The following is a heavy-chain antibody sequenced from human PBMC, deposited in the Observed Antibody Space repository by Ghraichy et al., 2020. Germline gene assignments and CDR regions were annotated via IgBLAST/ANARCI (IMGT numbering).Heavy chain of an antibody. D-gene: IGHD2-21*02. CDR2: IRSKAYGGTT. CDR1: GFTFGDYA. CDR3: TRDMVTRIPYYYGMDV. J-gene: IGHJ6*02. Sequence: GGSLRLSCTASGFTFGDYAMSWFRQAPGKGLEWVGFIRSKAYGGTTEYAASVKGRFTISRDDSKSIAYLQMNSLKTEDTAVYYCTRDMVTRIPYYYGMDVWGQGTTVTVSS. V-gene: IGHV3-49*03.